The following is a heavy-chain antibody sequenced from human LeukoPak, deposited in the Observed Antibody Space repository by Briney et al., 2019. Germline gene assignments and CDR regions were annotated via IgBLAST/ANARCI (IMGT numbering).Heavy chain of an antibody. V-gene: IGHV3-21*01. J-gene: IGHJ4*02. D-gene: IGHD4-11*01. Sequence: GGSLRLSCVASDFTFSGYGMTWVRQAPGKGLEWVSGISAGGADTKYADSVKGRFTISRDNAKNSLYLQMNSLRAEDTAVYYCARGDHSNPLGYWGQGTLVTVSS. CDR3: ARGDHSNPLGY. CDR2: ISAGGADT. CDR1: DFTFSGYG.